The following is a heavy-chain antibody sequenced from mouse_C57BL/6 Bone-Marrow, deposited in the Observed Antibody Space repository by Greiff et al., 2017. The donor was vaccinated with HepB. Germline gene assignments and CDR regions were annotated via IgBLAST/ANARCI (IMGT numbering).Heavy chain of an antibody. CDR3: AKGSYYDYDVPWFAY. D-gene: IGHD2-4*01. CDR2: IHPNSGST. J-gene: IGHJ3*01. CDR1: GYTFTSYW. V-gene: IGHV1-64*01. Sequence: VQLQQPGAELVKPGASVKLSCKASGYTFTSYWMHWVKQRPGQGLEWIGMIHPNSGSTNYNEKFKSKATLTVDKSSSTAYMQLSSLTSEDSAVYYCAKGSYYDYDVPWFAYWGQGTLGTVSA.